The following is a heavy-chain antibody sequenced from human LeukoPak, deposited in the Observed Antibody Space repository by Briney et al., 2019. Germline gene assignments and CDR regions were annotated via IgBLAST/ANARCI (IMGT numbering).Heavy chain of an antibody. J-gene: IGHJ4*02. D-gene: IGHD3-3*01. V-gene: IGHV4-59*01. CDR3: ARAPNGGYDFWSGYSHYYFDY. CDR2: IYYSGST. Sequence: SETLSLTCTVSGGSISSYYWSWIRQPPGKGLEWIGYIYYSGSTNYNPSLKSRVTISVDTSKNQFSLELSSVTAADTAVYYCARAPNGGYDFWSGYSHYYFDYWGQGTLVTVSS. CDR1: GGSISSYY.